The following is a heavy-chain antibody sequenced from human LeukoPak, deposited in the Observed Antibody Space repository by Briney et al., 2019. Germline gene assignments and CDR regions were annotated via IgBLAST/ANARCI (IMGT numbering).Heavy chain of an antibody. CDR3: ARRGAVAGPPFDL. CDR1: GYSFTSYW. D-gene: IGHD6-19*01. V-gene: IGHV5-51*01. CDR2: IYPGDSDT. Sequence: GESLKISCKGSGYSFTSYWTGWVRQMPGKGLEWMGIIYPGDSDTRYSPSFQGQVTISADKSISTAYLQWSSLKASDTAMYYCARRGAVAGPPFDLWGRGTLVTVSS. J-gene: IGHJ2*01.